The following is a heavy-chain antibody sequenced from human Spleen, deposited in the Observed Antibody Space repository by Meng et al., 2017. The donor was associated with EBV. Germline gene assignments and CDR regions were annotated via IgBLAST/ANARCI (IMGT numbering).Heavy chain of an antibody. V-gene: IGHV3-74*01. Sequence: EGQVVGSGGGLVQPGGSLRLSCAASGFTFSSYWMHWVRQAPGKGPVWVSYINNDGSSTNYADSVKGRFTISRDNAQNTLYLQMNSLRAEDTAVYYCSRDLAGSDDYWGQGTLVTVSS. J-gene: IGHJ4*02. CDR2: INNDGSST. CDR1: GFTFSSYW. CDR3: SRDLAGSDDY. D-gene: IGHD1-14*01.